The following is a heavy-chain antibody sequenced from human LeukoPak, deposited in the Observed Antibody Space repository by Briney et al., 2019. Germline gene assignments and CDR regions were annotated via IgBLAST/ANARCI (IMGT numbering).Heavy chain of an antibody. CDR3: ARHDGDFWSGYPLRYYGMDV. V-gene: IGHV5-51*01. CDR1: GYSFTSYW. CDR2: IYPGDSDT. D-gene: IGHD3-3*01. J-gene: IGHJ6*02. Sequence: GESPKISCKGSGYSFTSYWIGWVRQMPGKGLEWMGIIYPGDSDTRYSPSFQGQVTISADKSISTAYLQWSSLKASDTAMYYCARHDGDFWSGYPLRYYGMDVWGQGTTVTVSS.